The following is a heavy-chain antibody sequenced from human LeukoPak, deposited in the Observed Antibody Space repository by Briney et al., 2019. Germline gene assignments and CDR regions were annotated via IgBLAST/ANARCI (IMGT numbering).Heavy chain of an antibody. CDR1: GGTFSSYA. CDR3: ARGLIAAAGTYYYYGMDV. J-gene: IGHJ6*04. V-gene: IGHV1-69*13. CDR2: IIPIFGIA. Sequence: ASVKVSCKASGGTFSSYAISWVRQAPGQGLEWMGGIIPIFGIANYAQKFQGRVTITADESTSTAYMELSSLRSEDTAVYYCARGLIAAAGTYYYYGMDVWGKGTTVTVSS. D-gene: IGHD6-13*01.